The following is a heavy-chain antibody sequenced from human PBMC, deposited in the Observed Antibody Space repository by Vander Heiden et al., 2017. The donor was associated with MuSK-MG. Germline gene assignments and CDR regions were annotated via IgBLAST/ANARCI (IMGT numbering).Heavy chain of an antibody. Sequence: EVKLVESGGGIVQSGGSLRLSCAASGFTFSFYWMHWVRQAPGEGLLWVSHIHSDGSRTTYADSVKGRFTISRDNAKNTLYLQMNSLRPEDTAIYYCVRGDRGGFDIWGQGTMVTVSS. J-gene: IGHJ3*02. CDR3: VRGDRGGFDI. CDR1: GFTFSFYW. CDR2: IHSDGSRT. D-gene: IGHD2-15*01. V-gene: IGHV3-74*01.